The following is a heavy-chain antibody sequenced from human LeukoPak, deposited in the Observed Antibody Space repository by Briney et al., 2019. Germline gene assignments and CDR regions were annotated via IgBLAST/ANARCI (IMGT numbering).Heavy chain of an antibody. J-gene: IGHJ5*02. CDR3: ARDRDSSGSFDP. CDR2: SGTGGRT. V-gene: IGHV3-23*01. D-gene: IGHD3-22*01. Sequence: GGSLRLSCAGSGFIFSDYVMSWVRQAPGKGLEWVSASGTGGRTYYAGSVKGRFTISRDNSKKTVSLQMDGLRAEDTAVYYCARDRDSSGSFDPWGQGTLVTVSS. CDR1: GFIFSDYV.